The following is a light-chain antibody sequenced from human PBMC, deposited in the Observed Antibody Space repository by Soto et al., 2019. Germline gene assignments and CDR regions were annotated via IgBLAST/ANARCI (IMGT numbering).Light chain of an antibody. V-gene: IGLV2-11*01. CDR1: SSDVGGYDF. CDR2: DVT. Sequence: QSALIQPRSVSGSPGQSVTISCTGTSSDVGGYDFVSWYQQHPGKVPRLMIYDVTKRPPAVSNRFSASNSGNTASLTISGLRAEDEADYFCCSYVSGGTYVFGTGTKLTVL. CDR3: CSYVSGGTYV. J-gene: IGLJ1*01.